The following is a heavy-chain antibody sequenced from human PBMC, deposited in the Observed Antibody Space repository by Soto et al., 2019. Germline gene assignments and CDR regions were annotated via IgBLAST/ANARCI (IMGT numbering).Heavy chain of an antibody. J-gene: IGHJ6*02. CDR3: AKDFYGMDV. Sequence: PGGSLRLSCAASGFTLSSYGMHWVRQAPGKGLEWVAVISYDGSNKYYADSVKGRFTISRDNSKNTLYLQMNSLRAEDTAVYYCAKDFYGMDVWGQGTTVTVSS. V-gene: IGHV3-30*18. CDR2: ISYDGSNK. CDR1: GFTLSSYG.